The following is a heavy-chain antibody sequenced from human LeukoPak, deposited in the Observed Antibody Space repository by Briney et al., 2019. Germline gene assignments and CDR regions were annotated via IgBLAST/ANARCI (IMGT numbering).Heavy chain of an antibody. D-gene: IGHD6-13*01. V-gene: IGHV3-53*01. CDR3: ASLQYSSSWYYFDY. J-gene: IGHJ4*02. CDR1: GFTFSSYA. Sequence: GGSLRLSCAASGFTFSSYAMSWVRQAPGKGLEWVSVIYSGGSTYYADSVKGRFTISRDNSKNTLYLQMNSLRAEDTAVYYCASLQYSSSWYYFDYWGQGTLVTVSS. CDR2: IYSGGST.